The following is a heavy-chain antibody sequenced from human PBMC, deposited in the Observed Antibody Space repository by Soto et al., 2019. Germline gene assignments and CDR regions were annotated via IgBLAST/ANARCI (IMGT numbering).Heavy chain of an antibody. D-gene: IGHD3-16*01. CDR3: TALSIMITFGVPYSGMDV. CDR1: GFTFSNAW. V-gene: IGHV3-15*01. CDR2: IKSKTDGGTT. J-gene: IGHJ6*02. Sequence: GGSLRLSCAASGFTFSNAWMSWVRQAPGKGLEWVGRIKSKTDGGTTDYAAPVKGRFTISRDDSKNTLYLQTNSLKTEDTAVYYCTALSIMITFGVPYSGMDVWGQGTTVTVSS.